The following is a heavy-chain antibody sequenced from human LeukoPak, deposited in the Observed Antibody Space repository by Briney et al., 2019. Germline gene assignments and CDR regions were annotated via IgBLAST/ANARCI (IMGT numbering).Heavy chain of an antibody. CDR1: GFTFTNAW. CDR3: TTIWGAAGSLFFDY. D-gene: IGHD6-13*01. CDR2: IKSKSDGGTT. Sequence: GGSLRLSCAASGFTFTNAWMSWVRQGPGKGLEWVGHIKSKSDGGTTDYAAPVKGRFTISRDDSKDTLFLQMNSLKTEDTAVYYCTTIWGAAGSLFFDYWGQGTLVTVSS. V-gene: IGHV3-15*01. J-gene: IGHJ4*02.